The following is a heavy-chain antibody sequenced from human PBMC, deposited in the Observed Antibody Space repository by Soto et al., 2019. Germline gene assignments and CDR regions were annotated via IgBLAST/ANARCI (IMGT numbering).Heavy chain of an antibody. CDR3: AKDKPGTTSFDD. CDR1: AFTISRYA. D-gene: IGHD1-1*01. CDR2: ISDSGDTT. V-gene: IGHV3-23*01. J-gene: IGHJ4*02. Sequence: SLRLSCAASAFTISRYAMSWVRQAPGKGLEWVSAISDSGDTTHYADSVKGRFTISRDTSKSTLYLQMNTLRAEDTAVYYCAKDKPGTTSFDDWGQGTLVTVSS.